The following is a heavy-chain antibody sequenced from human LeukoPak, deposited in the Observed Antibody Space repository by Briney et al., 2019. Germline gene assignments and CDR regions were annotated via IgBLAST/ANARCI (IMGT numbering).Heavy chain of an antibody. CDR1: GFTFRSYA. CDR2: ISYDGSNK. Sequence: GGSLRLSCAASGFTFRSYAMHWVRQAPGKGLEWVAVISYDGSNKYYVDSVKGRFTISRDNSKNTLYLQMNSLRAEDTAVYYCAKPSLYYYDTSGYYRYWYFDLWGRGTLVTVSS. V-gene: IGHV3-30*04. CDR3: AKPSLYYYDTSGYYRYWYFDL. J-gene: IGHJ2*01. D-gene: IGHD3-22*01.